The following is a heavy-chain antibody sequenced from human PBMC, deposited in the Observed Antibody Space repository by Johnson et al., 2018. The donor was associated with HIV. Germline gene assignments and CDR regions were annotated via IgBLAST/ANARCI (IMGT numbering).Heavy chain of an antibody. CDR1: GFTVSSNE. CDR3: AGDPTEPSMIVVGPAAFDI. Sequence: VQLVESRGVLVQPGGSLRLSCAATGFTVSSNEMSWVRQAPGKGLEWVSGINWNGGSTGYADSVKGRFTISRDNAKNSLYLQMNSLRAEDTALYYCAGDPTEPSMIVVGPAAFDIWGQGTMVPVSS. D-gene: IGHD3-22*01. J-gene: IGHJ3*02. V-gene: IGHV3-20*04. CDR2: INWNGGST.